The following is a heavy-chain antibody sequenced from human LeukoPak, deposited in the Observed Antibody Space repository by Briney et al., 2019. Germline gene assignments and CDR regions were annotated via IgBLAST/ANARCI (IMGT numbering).Heavy chain of an antibody. Sequence: GGSLRLSCAASGFIFRNYAMSWVRQAPGKGLEWVSAITGSGDTTYYAVSVKGRFTISRDNSKNTLYVEMNTLRAEVTAVYYCAKWGDYDILTGYYVSDFWGQGTLVTVSS. CDR2: ITGSGDTT. D-gene: IGHD3-9*01. CDR1: GFIFRNYA. V-gene: IGHV3-23*01. CDR3: AKWGDYDILTGYYVSDF. J-gene: IGHJ4*02.